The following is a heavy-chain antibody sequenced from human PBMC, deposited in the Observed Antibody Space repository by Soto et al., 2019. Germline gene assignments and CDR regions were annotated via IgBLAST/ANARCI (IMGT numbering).Heavy chain of an antibody. CDR3: AGCEMDLPSTSCYLAS. CDR1: GGSVSSATYY. D-gene: IGHD2-2*01. V-gene: IGHV4-39*01. Sequence: PSENLSLTCTVSGGSVSSATYYWAWIRQPQGRGLERIGSIHYSRGTYYNKSLKSRVALSVDTPKNNFSLNLTSVTAADTAVHYCAGCEMDLPSTSCYLASWGKGTLVTVTS. J-gene: IGHJ5*02. CDR2: IHYSRGT.